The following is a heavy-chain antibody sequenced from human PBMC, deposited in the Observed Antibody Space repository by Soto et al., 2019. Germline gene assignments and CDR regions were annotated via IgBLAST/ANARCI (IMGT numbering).Heavy chain of an antibody. J-gene: IGHJ6*02. V-gene: IGHV5-51*01. CDR2: IYPADSDT. CDR3: ASQFQDHTGGGNYYYGLDV. D-gene: IGHD2-8*02. CDR1: GYSFNSYW. Sequence: LGESLKISCESSGYSFNSYWIAWVRQMPGKGLEWMGIIYPADSDTRYSPSCQGQVTISADKYINTAYLQWSSLKASDTAIYYCASQFQDHTGGGNYYYGLDVWGLGTTVTVSS.